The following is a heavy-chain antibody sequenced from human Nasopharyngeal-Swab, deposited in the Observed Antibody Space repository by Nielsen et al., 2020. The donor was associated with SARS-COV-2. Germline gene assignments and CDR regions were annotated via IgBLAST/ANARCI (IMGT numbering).Heavy chain of an antibody. J-gene: IGHJ6*03. CDR1: GFTFSSYA. D-gene: IGHD6-13*01. CDR2: ISYDGSNK. CDR3: ARSYSSSWYGDYYMDV. Sequence: GESLKISCAASGFTFSSYAMHWVRQAPGKGLEWVVVISYDGSNKYYADSVKGRFTISRDNSKNTLYLQMNSLRAEDTAVYYCARSYSSSWYGDYYMDVWGKGTTVTVSS. V-gene: IGHV3-30-3*01.